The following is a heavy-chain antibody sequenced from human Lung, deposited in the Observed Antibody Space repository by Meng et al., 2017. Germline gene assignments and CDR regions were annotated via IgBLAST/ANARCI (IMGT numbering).Heavy chain of an antibody. J-gene: IGHJ4*02. V-gene: IGHV4-34*01. Sequence: HVQLTQWGPGLLKPSETLSLTFVVSGGSFSDYYWSWIRQPPGKGLEWIGEINHSGSTNYNPSLESRATISVDTSQNNLSLKLSSVTAADSAVYYCARGPTTMAHDFDYWGQGTLVTVSS. D-gene: IGHD4-11*01. CDR1: GGSFSDYY. CDR2: INHSGST. CDR3: ARGPTTMAHDFDY.